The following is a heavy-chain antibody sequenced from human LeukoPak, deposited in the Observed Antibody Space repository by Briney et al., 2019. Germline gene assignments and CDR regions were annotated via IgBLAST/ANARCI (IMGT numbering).Heavy chain of an antibody. J-gene: IGHJ4*02. Sequence: GGSLRLSCAASGFTFSSYSMNWVRQAPGKGLEWVSSISSSSSYIYYADSVKGRFTISRDNAKNTLYLQMNSLRAGDTAVYYCARDLAGSRDKWGQGTLVTVSS. CDR2: ISSSSSYI. CDR1: GFTFSSYS. V-gene: IGHV3-21*01. D-gene: IGHD2-15*01. CDR3: ARDLAGSRDK.